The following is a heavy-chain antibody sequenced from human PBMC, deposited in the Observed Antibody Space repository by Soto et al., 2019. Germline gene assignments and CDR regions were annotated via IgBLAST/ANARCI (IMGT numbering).Heavy chain of an antibody. Sequence: QAPGKGLEWVAVISYDGSNKYYADSVKGRFTISRDNSKNTLYLQMNSLRAEDTAVYYCARDAGYSSSWSFDYWGQGTLVTVSS. V-gene: IGHV3-30-3*01. J-gene: IGHJ4*02. D-gene: IGHD6-13*01. CDR3: ARDAGYSSSWSFDY. CDR2: ISYDGSNK.